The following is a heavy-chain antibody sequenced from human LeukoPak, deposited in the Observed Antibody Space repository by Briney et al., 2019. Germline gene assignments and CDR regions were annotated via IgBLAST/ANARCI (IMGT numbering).Heavy chain of an antibody. J-gene: IGHJ5*02. CDR2: IDPSDSYT. V-gene: IGHV5-10-1*01. CDR3: ARRLAAAGDLNWFDP. CDR1: GYSFTSYW. D-gene: IGHD6-25*01. Sequence: GESLRISCKGSGYSFTSYWISWVRQMPGKGLEWMGRIDPSDSYTNYSPSFQGHVTISADKSISTAYLQWSSLKASDTAMYYCARRLAAAGDLNWFDPWGQETWVTVS.